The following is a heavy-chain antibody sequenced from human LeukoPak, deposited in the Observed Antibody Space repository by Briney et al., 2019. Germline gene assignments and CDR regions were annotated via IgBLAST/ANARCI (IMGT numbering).Heavy chain of an antibody. V-gene: IGHV1-18*01. D-gene: IGHD4-17*01. Sequence: ASVKVSCKASGYTFTSYGISWVRQAPGQGLEWMGWISAYNGNTNYAQKLQGRVTMTTDTSTSTAYMELRSLRSDDTAVYYCARDRLMITVTTRLLFPVDPWGQGTLVTVSS. CDR2: ISAYNGNT. CDR1: GYTFTSYG. J-gene: IGHJ5*02. CDR3: ARDRLMITVTTRLLFPVDP.